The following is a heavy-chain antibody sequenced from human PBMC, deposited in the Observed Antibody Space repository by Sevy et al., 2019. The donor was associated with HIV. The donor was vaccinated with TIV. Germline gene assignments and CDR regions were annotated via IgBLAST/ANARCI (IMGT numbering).Heavy chain of an antibody. CDR2: INPDSGGP. CDR3: VRDDRDGYFEY. J-gene: IGHJ4*02. CDR1: GYTFTGYY. V-gene: IGHV1-2*02. Sequence: ASVKVSCKASGYTFTGYYMHWVRQAPGQGLHWMGWINPDSGGPNYAPKFQGRVTLTRDTSISTAYMELSRLKSDDTAVYYCVRDDRDGYFEYWGQGTLVTVSS.